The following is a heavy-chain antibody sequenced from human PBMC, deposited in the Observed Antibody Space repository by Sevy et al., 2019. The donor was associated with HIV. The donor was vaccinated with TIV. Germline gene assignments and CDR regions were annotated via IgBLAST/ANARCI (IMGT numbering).Heavy chain of an antibody. CDR1: GYTFSSYG. D-gene: IGHD2-15*01. CDR2: ISTFNGNT. Sequence: ASVKVSCKASGYTFSSYGITWVRQAPGQGLECMGWISTFNGNTKYAQKFQGRVTMTTDTSTSTAYMDLRSLRSDDTAVYYCARDRYCTGGRCYSDVFDIWGQGTMVTVSS. CDR3: ARDRYCTGGRCYSDVFDI. J-gene: IGHJ3*02. V-gene: IGHV1-18*01.